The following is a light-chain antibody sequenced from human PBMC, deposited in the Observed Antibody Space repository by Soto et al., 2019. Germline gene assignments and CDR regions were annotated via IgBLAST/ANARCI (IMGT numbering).Light chain of an antibody. V-gene: IGLV1-44*01. Sequence: SALTQPPSASGAPGERGTISCSGSSSNIGSKTVNWYQQLPGTVPKLLIYNSYQRPSGVPDRFSASKSGTSASLAISGLQSEDEADYYCSSWDASLNGYVFGTGTKVTVL. CDR2: NSY. J-gene: IGLJ1*01. CDR3: SSWDASLNGYV. CDR1: SSNIGSKT.